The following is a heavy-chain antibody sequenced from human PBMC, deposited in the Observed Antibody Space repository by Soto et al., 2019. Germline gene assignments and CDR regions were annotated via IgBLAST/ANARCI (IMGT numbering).Heavy chain of an antibody. CDR2: THQDGREK. CDR1: GFTSSTSW. CDR3: TRDSI. J-gene: IGHJ4*02. Sequence: EVHLVESGGGLVQPGGSLRLSCAGSGFTSSTSWMSWVRQTPGKGLEWVANTHQDGREKNYVDSVKGRLTISRDNAKNSLLLQMNSLRAEDTAVYFCTRDSIWGQGTLVTVSS. V-gene: IGHV3-7*01.